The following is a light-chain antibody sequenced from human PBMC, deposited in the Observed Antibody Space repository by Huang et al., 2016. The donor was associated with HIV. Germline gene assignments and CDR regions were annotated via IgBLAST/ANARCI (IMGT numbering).Light chain of an antibody. J-gene: IGKJ1*01. Sequence: DIQMTQSPSTLSASVGDRVTITCRASQSISIWLAWYQQKPGKAPKPLIYKASSVESGVPSRFSGSGSGTAFTLNISSLQPDDFATYYCQQYNSYSRTFGQGTKVEIK. CDR2: KAS. V-gene: IGKV1-5*03. CDR1: QSISIW. CDR3: QQYNSYSRT.